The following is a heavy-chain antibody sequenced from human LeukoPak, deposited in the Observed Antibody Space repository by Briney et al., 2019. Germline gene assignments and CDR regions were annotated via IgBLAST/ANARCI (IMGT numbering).Heavy chain of an antibody. D-gene: IGHD1-26*01. CDR3: AKDSKIVGATFRSYHYMDV. V-gene: IGHV3-23*01. J-gene: IGHJ6*03. Sequence: GGSLRLSCAASGFTFSSYAMSWVRQAPGKGLEWVSAIRGSGDRTHYADSVKGRFTISRDNSKNTLYLQMNSLRAQDTAVYYCAKDSKIVGATFRSYHYMDVWGKGTAVTVSS. CDR1: GFTFSSYA. CDR2: IRGSGDRT.